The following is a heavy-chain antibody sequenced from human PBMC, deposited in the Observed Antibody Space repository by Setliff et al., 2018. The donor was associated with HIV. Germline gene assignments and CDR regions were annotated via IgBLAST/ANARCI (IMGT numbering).Heavy chain of an antibody. CDR2: MSGSDNTT. D-gene: IGHD2-8*02. J-gene: IGHJ5*02. CDR1: GFTFSNYA. V-gene: IGHV3-23*01. Sequence: GGSLRLSCVASGFTFSNYAMNWVRQAPGKGLEWVAGMSGSDNTTFYADSVKGRFTVPRDNSKKTLYMVMDSLRAEDTAVYYCAKTAYYFNTGGPKGWFDPWGQGTLVTVSS. CDR3: AKTAYYFNTGGPKGWFDP.